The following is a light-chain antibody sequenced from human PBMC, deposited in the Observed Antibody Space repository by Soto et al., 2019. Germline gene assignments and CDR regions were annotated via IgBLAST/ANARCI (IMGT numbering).Light chain of an antibody. CDR2: KAS. CDR1: QTISSW. V-gene: IGKV1-5*03. CDR3: QHYNSYSWT. J-gene: IGKJ1*01. Sequence: DIQMTQSPSTLSGSVGDRVTITCRASQTISSWLALYQQKPGKAPKLLIYKASTLKSGVPSRFSGSGSGTEFTPTISSLQPDDFATYYCQHYNSYSWTFGQGTKVDIK.